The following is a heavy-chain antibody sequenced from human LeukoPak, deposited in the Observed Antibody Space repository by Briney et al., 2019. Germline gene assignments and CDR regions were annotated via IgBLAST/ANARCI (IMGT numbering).Heavy chain of an antibody. CDR2: IYYSGGT. D-gene: IGHD3-22*01. J-gene: IGHJ5*02. V-gene: IGHV4-59*01. CDR3: ARDGLYDSSGYYMGS. CDR1: GGAISSYY. Sequence: SETLSLTCTVSGGAISSYYWSWIRQPPGKGLKWIGYIYYSGGTKYNTSLMSRVTISVDRAQNQFSLSLSSVTAADTAVYYCARDGLYDSSGYYMGSWGQGTLVIVSS.